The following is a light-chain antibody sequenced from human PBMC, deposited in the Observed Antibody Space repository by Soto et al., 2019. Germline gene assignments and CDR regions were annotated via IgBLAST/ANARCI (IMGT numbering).Light chain of an antibody. CDR3: QSYDTSLSGSRV. V-gene: IGLV1-40*01. CDR2: GNN. J-gene: IGLJ3*02. CDR1: SSNIGAGYD. Sequence: QSVLTQPPSVSGAPGQRVTISCTGSSSNIGAGYDVHWYQQLPGTAPKLLIYGNNNRPSGVPDRFSGSKSGTSASLAITGIQAEDEADYYCQSYDTSLSGSRVFGGGTKVTVL.